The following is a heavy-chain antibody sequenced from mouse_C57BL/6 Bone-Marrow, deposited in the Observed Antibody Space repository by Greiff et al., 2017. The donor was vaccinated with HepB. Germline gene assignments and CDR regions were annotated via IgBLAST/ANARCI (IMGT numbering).Heavy chain of an antibody. Sequence: EVQGVESGGGLVQPKGSLKLSCAASGFTFNTYAMHWVRQAPGKGLEWVARIRSKSSNYATYYADSVKDRFTISRDDSQSMLYLQMNNLKTEDTAMYYCVRDDYYGYFWYFDVWGTGTTVTVSS. V-gene: IGHV10-3*01. D-gene: IGHD1-2*01. CDR3: VRDDYYGYFWYFDV. CDR1: GFTFNTYA. CDR2: IRSKSSNYAT. J-gene: IGHJ1*03.